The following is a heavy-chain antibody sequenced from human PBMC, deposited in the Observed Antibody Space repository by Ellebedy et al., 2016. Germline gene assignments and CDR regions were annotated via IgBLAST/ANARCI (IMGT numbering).Heavy chain of an antibody. D-gene: IGHD1-26*01. Sequence: KVSXXGSGYSFTSYWIGWVRQMPGKGLEWMGIIYPGDSDTRYSPSFQGQVTISADKSISTAYLQWSSLKASDTAMYYCARQEWELPNDYWGQGTLVTVSS. J-gene: IGHJ4*02. CDR3: ARQEWELPNDY. CDR2: IYPGDSDT. V-gene: IGHV5-51*01. CDR1: GYSFTSYW.